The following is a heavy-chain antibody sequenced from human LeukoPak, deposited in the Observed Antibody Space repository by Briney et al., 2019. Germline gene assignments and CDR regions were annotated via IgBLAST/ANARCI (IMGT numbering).Heavy chain of an antibody. Sequence: PGGSLRLSCAASGFTFSSYGMHWVRQAPGKGLEWVAVIWYDGSNKYYADSVKGRFTISRDNSKNTLYLQMNSLRAEDTAVYYCARSRWLITPFDYWGQGTLVTVSS. J-gene: IGHJ4*02. CDR2: IWYDGSNK. D-gene: IGHD6-19*01. CDR3: ARSRWLITPFDY. CDR1: GFTFSSYG. V-gene: IGHV3-33*01.